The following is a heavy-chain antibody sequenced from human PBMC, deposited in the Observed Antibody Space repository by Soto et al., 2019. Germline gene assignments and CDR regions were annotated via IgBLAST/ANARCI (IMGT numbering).Heavy chain of an antibody. CDR1: GGSISSSSYY. CDR2: IYYSGST. D-gene: IGHD6-13*01. Sequence: SETLSLTCTVSGGSISSSSYYWGWIRQPPGKGLEWIGSIYYSGSTYYNPSLKSRVTISVDTSKNQFSLKLSSVTAADTAVYYCARQGIAAAGALSFYYYYYGMDVWGQGTTVTVSS. V-gene: IGHV4-39*01. J-gene: IGHJ6*02. CDR3: ARQGIAAAGALSFYYYYYGMDV.